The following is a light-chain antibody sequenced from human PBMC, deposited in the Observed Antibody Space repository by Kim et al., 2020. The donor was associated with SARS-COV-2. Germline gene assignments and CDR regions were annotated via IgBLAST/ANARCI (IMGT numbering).Light chain of an antibody. Sequence: PGESATLSGKASQTVSTSYLAWYQQKPGQAPRLLINDASRRATGIPDRFSGSGSGTDFTLTISRLEPEDFAVYYCQQYASSPTTFGGGTKVDIK. CDR1: QTVSTSY. CDR3: QQYASSPTT. J-gene: IGKJ4*01. CDR2: DAS. V-gene: IGKV3-20*01.